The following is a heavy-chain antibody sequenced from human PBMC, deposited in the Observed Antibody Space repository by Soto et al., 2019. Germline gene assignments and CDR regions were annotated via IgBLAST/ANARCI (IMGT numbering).Heavy chain of an antibody. V-gene: IGHV4-59*01. J-gene: IGHJ3*02. D-gene: IGHD3-22*01. Sequence: SETLSLTCTVSGGSISSYYWSWIRQPPGKGLEWIGYIYYSGSTNYNPSLKSRVTISVDTSKNQFSLKLSSVTAADTAVYYCARDPRGYYDSSGYPLVPDAFDIWGQGTMVPVS. CDR2: IYYSGST. CDR3: ARDPRGYYDSSGYPLVPDAFDI. CDR1: GGSISSYY.